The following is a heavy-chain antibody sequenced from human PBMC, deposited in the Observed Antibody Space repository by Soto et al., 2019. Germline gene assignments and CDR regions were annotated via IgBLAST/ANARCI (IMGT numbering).Heavy chain of an antibody. D-gene: IGHD3-9*01. J-gene: IGHJ6*01. CDR1: GYTFSSYG. Sequence: GASVKVSCKASGYTFSSYGINWVRQAPGQGLEWLGWVSPYDGYTNYAQILQGRVSMTTDTSTKTAYMEVRSLRSDDTAVYYCARGGYYDSIGSLMFCWPGRTAWGHGTTVIGS. V-gene: IGHV1-18*01. CDR3: ARGGYYDSIGSLMFCWPGRTA. CDR2: VSPYDGYT.